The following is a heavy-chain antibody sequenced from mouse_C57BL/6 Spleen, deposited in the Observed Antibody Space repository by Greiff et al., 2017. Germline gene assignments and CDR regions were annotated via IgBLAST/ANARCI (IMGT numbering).Heavy chain of an antibody. V-gene: IGHV1-4*01. CDR1: GYTFTSYT. D-gene: IGHD1-1*01. Sequence: VQLQESGAELARPGASVKMSCKASGYTFTSYTMHWVKQRPGQGLEWIGNINPSCGYTKYNQKFKDKATLTADKSSNTAYMQLSSLTSEDSAVYYCARGGYYGSSYVWYFDVWGTGTTVTVSS. CDR3: ARGGYYGSSYVWYFDV. CDR2: INPSCGYT. J-gene: IGHJ1*03.